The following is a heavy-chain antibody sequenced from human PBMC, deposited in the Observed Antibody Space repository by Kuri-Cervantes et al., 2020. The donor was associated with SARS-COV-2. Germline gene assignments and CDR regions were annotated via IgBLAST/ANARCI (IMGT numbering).Heavy chain of an antibody. CDR2: INPNSGGT. J-gene: IGHJ6*02. Sequence: ASVKVSCKASGYTFTGYYIHWVRQAPGQGLEWMGWINPNSGGTNYAQKFQGWVTMTRDTSINTAYMELSRLRSGDTAVYYCARARVRGVITTYYYYGMDVWGQGTTVTVSS. D-gene: IGHD3-10*01. V-gene: IGHV1-2*04. CDR1: GYTFTGYY. CDR3: ARARVRGVITTYYYYGMDV.